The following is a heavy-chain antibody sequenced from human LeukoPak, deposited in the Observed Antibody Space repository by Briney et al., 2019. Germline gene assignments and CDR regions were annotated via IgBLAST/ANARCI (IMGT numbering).Heavy chain of an antibody. J-gene: IGHJ5*01. Sequence: GGSMRLSCAASGFTFSNYAMSWVRQAPGKGLEWVSGISGSGGSTYYADSVKGRFTISRDNSKNTLYLQMNSLRAEDTAVYYCAKDGEYSGYNNWFFYWGQGTLVTVSS. D-gene: IGHD5-12*01. CDR3: AKDGEYSGYNNWFFY. V-gene: IGHV3-23*01. CDR1: GFTFSNYA. CDR2: ISGSGGST.